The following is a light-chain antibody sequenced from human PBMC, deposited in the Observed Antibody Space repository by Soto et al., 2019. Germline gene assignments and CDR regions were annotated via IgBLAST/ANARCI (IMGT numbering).Light chain of an antibody. CDR2: GAS. J-gene: IGKJ1*01. CDR3: QQYVSSVT. V-gene: IGKV3-20*01. CDR1: QSVDSSF. Sequence: EIVLTQSPGSLSLSPGERGTLSCSASQSVDSSFFAWYQQKPDQAPRLLIYGASNRATGIPDRFSSSGSGTDFTLTISRLEPEDFAVYYCQQYVSSVTFGQGTKVEIK.